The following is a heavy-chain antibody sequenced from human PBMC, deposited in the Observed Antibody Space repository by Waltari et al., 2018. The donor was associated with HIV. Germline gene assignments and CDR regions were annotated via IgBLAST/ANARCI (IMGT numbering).Heavy chain of an antibody. CDR3: ARESEGYYASGTGNWFDP. CDR2: ITSDGSST. CDR1: GFTFSRYW. V-gene: IGHV3-74*01. Sequence: EVQLVESGGGLVQPGGSLRLSCAASGFTFSRYWMHWVRQATGKGLVWVSRITSDGSSTSYADSVKGRFTISRDNAKNTLYLQMNSLRAEDTAVYYCARESEGYYASGTGNWFDPWGQGTLVTVSS. J-gene: IGHJ5*02. D-gene: IGHD3-10*01.